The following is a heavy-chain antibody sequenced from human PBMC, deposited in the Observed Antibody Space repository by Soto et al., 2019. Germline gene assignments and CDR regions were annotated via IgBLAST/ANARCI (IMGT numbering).Heavy chain of an antibody. CDR2: IIPIFGTA. CDR3: ARDNPTIFGVVIRGPDYYYYGMDV. Sequence: PGPSVKVSCKASGGTFSSYAISWVRQAPGQGLEWMGGIIPIFGTANYAQKFQGRVTITADESTSTAYMELSSLRSEDTAVYYCARDNPTIFGVVIRGPDYYYYGMDVWGQGTTVTVSS. J-gene: IGHJ6*02. CDR1: GGTFSSYA. V-gene: IGHV1-69*13. D-gene: IGHD3-3*01.